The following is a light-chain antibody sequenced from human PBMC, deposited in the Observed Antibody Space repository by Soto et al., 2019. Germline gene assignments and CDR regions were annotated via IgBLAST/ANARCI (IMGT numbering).Light chain of an antibody. Sequence: EIVMTQSPPTLSVSPGERATLSCRASQSVGSKLAWYQQRPGQAPRLLIYDASNRATGIPARFSGSGSGTEFSLTISSLQSEDFAVYYCQQCSNWPRITFGQGTRLEIK. CDR1: QSVGSK. CDR3: QQCSNWPRIT. CDR2: DAS. V-gene: IGKV3D-15*01. J-gene: IGKJ5*01.